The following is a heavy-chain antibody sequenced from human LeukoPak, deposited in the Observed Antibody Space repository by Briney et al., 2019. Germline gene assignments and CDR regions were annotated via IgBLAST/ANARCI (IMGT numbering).Heavy chain of an antibody. J-gene: IGHJ4*02. V-gene: IGHV3-23*01. D-gene: IGHD3-10*01. CDR3: AKSKTLWFGEISF. Sequence: GGSLGLSCAASGFTFSSYAMSWVRQAPGKGLEWVSAISGNGGSTYYADSVKGRFTISRDNSKNTLYLQMNSLRAEDTAVYYCAKSKTLWFGEISFWGQGTLVTVSS. CDR1: GFTFSSYA. CDR2: ISGNGGST.